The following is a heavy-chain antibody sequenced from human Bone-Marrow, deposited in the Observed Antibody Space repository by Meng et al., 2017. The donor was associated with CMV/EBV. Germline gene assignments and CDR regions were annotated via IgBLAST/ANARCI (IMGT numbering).Heavy chain of an antibody. Sequence: GESLKISCAASGLTFSNSDMNWVRQAPGKGLEWVSGVSWNGSRTHYADSVKGRFTISRDNSKNTLYLQMNSLRAEDTAVYYCAGGEWYYYDSSGYWPLGNWGQGTLVTVSS. CDR1: GLTFSNSD. CDR3: AGGEWYYYDSSGYWPLGN. CDR2: VSWNGSRT. V-gene: IGHV3-19*01. J-gene: IGHJ4*02. D-gene: IGHD3-22*01.